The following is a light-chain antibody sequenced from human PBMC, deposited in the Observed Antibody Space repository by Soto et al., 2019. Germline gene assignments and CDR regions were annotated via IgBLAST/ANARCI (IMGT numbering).Light chain of an antibody. V-gene: IGKV3-20*01. Sequence: VLTQSPGTLSLSPWERAPLSCRASQSISRNYLGWYQQNVGQAPRLLIYGASNRATGIPGRFSGSASGTDFTLTISRLEPEDFAVYYCQHYGSSPRVFGGGTKV. CDR1: QSISRNY. J-gene: IGKJ4*01. CDR2: GAS. CDR3: QHYGSSPRV.